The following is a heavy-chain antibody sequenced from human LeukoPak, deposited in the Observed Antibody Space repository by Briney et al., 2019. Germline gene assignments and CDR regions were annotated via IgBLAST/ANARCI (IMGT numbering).Heavy chain of an antibody. V-gene: IGHV3-64*01. CDR1: GFTFRNYA. D-gene: IGHD1-26*01. CDR3: ARIRGSYSRWFDP. J-gene: IGHJ5*02. CDR2: ISSNEGST. Sequence: PGGSLRLSCAASGFTFRNYAMHWVRQAPGKGLEYVSGISSNEGSTDYANSVKGRFTISRDNSKNTLYLQMNSLRAEDTAVYYCARIRGSYSRWFDPWGQGTLVTVSS.